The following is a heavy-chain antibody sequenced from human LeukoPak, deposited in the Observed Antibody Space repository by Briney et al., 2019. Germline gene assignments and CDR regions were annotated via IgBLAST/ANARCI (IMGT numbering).Heavy chain of an antibody. D-gene: IGHD6-19*01. CDR1: GGSISSYY. J-gene: IGHJ4*02. CDR2: IYYSGST. V-gene: IGHV4-59*01. CDR3: ARAEGRYSSGWYFRPYFAY. Sequence: SETLSLTCTVSGGSISSYYWSWLRQPPGKGLEWIGYIYYSGSTNYNPSLKSRVTISVDTSKNQLSLKLSSVTAADTAVYYCARAEGRYSSGWYFRPYFAYWGQGTLVTVSS.